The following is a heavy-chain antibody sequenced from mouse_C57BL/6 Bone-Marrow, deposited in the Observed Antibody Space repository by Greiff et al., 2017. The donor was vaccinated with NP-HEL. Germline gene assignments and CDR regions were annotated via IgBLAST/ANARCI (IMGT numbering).Heavy chain of an antibody. CDR1: GYAFSSSW. D-gene: IGHD3-2*02. J-gene: IGHJ2*01. CDR3: ARQLRLYFDY. V-gene: IGHV1-82*01. CDR2: IYPGDGDT. Sequence: VQLVESGPELVKPGASVKISCKASGYAFSSSWMNWVKQRPGKGLEWIGRIYPGDGDTNYNGKFKGKATLTADKSSSTAYMQLSIQTSEDSAVYFCARQLRLYFDYWGQGTTLTVSS.